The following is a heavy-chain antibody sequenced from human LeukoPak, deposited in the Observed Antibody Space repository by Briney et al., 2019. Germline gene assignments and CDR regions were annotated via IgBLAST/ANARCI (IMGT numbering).Heavy chain of an antibody. Sequence: KTSETLSLTCTVSGGSISSYYWSWIRQPAGKGLEWIGRIYTTGSTSYNPSLKSRVTISVDKSKNQFSLRLSSVTAADTAVYYCARDGTAMVRGVIILQYYFDYWGQGTLVTVSS. CDR2: IYTTGST. D-gene: IGHD3-10*01. CDR3: ARDGTAMVRGVIILQYYFDY. CDR1: GGSISSYY. V-gene: IGHV4-4*07. J-gene: IGHJ4*02.